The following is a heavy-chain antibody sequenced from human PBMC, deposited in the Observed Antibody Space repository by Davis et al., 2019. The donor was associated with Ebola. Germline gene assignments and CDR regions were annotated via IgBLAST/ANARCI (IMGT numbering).Heavy chain of an antibody. CDR3: ARGGIGYCSSTSCYDGGYSYGKGVSYYYYYGMDV. CDR2: INHSGST. D-gene: IGHD2-2*01. CDR1: GGSISSGGYY. J-gene: IGHJ6*02. Sequence: MPSETLSLTCTVSGGSISSGGYYWSWLRQPPGKGLEWIGEINHSGSTNYNSSLKSLVTITVDNSKNQFSLMLSSVTAADTAVYYCARGGIGYCSSTSCYDGGYSYGKGVSYYYYYGMDVWGQGTTVTVSS. V-gene: IGHV4-39*07.